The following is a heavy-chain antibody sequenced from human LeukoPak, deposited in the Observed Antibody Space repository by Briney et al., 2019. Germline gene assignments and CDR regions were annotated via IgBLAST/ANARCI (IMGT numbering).Heavy chain of an antibody. CDR2: MRSDGSHE. V-gene: IGHV3-30*02. D-gene: IGHD6-19*01. CDR3: ARDRQWLKY. Sequence: PGGSLRLSCATSGFTFSSNGVHCARQAPGKGLEWVAFMRSDGSHEEYAESVKGRFAISRDNFKNTVHLQMNSLRAEDTAVYYCARDRQWLKYWGQGTLVTVSS. CDR1: GFTFSSNG. J-gene: IGHJ4*02.